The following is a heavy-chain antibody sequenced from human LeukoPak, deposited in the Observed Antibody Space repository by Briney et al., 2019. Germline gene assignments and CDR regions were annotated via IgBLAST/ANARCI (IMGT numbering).Heavy chain of an antibody. CDR3: ARPRSGNDWDYYYYYMDV. D-gene: IGHD1-1*01. V-gene: IGHV4-39*01. CDR1: GGSISSSSYY. CDR2: IYYSGST. J-gene: IGHJ6*03. Sequence: KPSETLSLTCTVSGGSISSSSYYWGWIRQPPGKGLEWIGSIYYSGSTYYNPSPKSRVTISVDTSKNQFSLKLSSVTAADTAVYYCARPRSGNDWDYYYYYMDVWGKGTTVTVSS.